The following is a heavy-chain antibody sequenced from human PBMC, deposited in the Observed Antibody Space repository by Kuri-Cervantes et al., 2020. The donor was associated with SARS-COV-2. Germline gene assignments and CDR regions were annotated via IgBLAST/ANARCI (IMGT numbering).Heavy chain of an antibody. Sequence: SETLSLTCTVSGGSISSGSYYWSWIRQPAGKGLEWIGRIYTSGSTYYNPSLKSRVTISVDTSKNQFSLKLSSVTAADTAVYYCARHSSLVGDLDYWGQGTLVTVSS. CDR3: ARHSSLVGDLDY. D-gene: IGHD3-16*01. CDR1: GGSISSGSYY. J-gene: IGHJ4*02. CDR2: IYTSGST. V-gene: IGHV4-61*02.